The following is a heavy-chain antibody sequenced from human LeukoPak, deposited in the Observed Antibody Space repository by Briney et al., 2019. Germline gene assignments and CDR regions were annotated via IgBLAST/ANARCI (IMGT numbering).Heavy chain of an antibody. CDR3: ARDLRSGSYPPQPIDY. CDR2: ISYDGSNK. J-gene: IGHJ4*02. Sequence: PGRSLRLSCAASGFTFSSYTMHWVRQAPSKGLEWVAVISYDGSNKYYADSVKGRFTISRDNSKNTLYLQMSSLRAEDTAVYYCARDLRSGSYPPQPIDYWGQGTLVTVSS. V-gene: IGHV3-30-3*01. D-gene: IGHD3-10*01. CDR1: GFTFSSYT.